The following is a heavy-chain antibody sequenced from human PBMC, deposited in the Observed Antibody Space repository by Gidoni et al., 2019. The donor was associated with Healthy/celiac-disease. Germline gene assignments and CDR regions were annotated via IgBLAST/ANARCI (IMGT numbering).Heavy chain of an antibody. V-gene: IGHV4-39*01. J-gene: IGHJ5*02. CDR2: IYYSGST. Sequence: QLQLQESGPGLVKPSETLSLTCTVSGGSISSSSYYWGWIRQPPGKGLEWIGSIYYSGSTYYNPSLKSRVTISVDTSKNQFSLKLSSVTAADTAVYYCARQGVLLWSPGGWFDPWGQGTLVTVSS. CDR3: ARQGVLLWSPGGWFDP. D-gene: IGHD3-10*01. CDR1: GGSISSSSYY.